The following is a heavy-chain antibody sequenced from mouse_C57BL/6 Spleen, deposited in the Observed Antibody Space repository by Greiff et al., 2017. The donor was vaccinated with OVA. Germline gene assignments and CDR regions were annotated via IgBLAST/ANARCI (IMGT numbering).Heavy chain of an antibody. D-gene: IGHD3-2*01. V-gene: IGHV1-52*01. CDR2: IDPSDSET. CDR3: ARSGQLGNFDY. Sequence: VQLQQPGAELVRPGSSVKLSCKASGYTFTSYWMHWVKQRPIQGLEWIGNIDPSDSETHYNQKFKDKATLTVDKSSSTAYMQLSSLTSEDSAVYYCARSGQLGNFDYWGQGTTLTVSS. CDR1: GYTFTSYW. J-gene: IGHJ2*01.